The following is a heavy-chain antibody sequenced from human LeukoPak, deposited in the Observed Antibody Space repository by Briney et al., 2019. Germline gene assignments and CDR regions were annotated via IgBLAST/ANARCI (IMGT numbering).Heavy chain of an antibody. J-gene: IGHJ6*02. CDR3: ARRGRGSSSWDLTTYYYYYGMDV. CDR2: INHSGST. Sequence: SETLSLTCAVYGGSFSGYYWSWIRQPPGKGLEWIGEINHSGSTNYNPSLKSRVTISVDTSKNQFSLKLSSVTAADTAVYYCARRGRGSSSWDLTTYYYYYGMDVWGQGTTVTVSS. CDR1: GGSFSGYY. D-gene: IGHD6-13*01. V-gene: IGHV4-34*01.